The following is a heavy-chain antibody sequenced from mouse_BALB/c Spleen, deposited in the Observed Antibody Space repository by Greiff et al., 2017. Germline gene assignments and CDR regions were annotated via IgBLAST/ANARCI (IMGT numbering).Heavy chain of an antibody. CDR3: ARDRGLRRDYAMDY. D-gene: IGHD2-2*01. CDR1: GFTFSDYY. Sequence: EVQLVESGGGLVKPGGSLKLSCAASGFTFSDYYMYWVRQTPEKRLEWVATISDGGSYTYYPDSVKGRFTISRDNAKNNLYLQMSSLKSEDTAMYYCARDRGLRRDYAMDYWGQGTSVTVSS. V-gene: IGHV5-4*02. J-gene: IGHJ4*01. CDR2: ISDGGSYT.